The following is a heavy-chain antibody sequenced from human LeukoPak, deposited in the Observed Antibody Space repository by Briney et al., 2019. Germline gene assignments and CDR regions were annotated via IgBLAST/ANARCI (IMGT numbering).Heavy chain of an antibody. V-gene: IGHV1-46*01. J-gene: IGHJ5*02. CDR2: INPSGGST. CDR3: ASLGYCSSTSCFNWGRSDSNWFDP. D-gene: IGHD2-2*01. Sequence: ASVKVSCKASGYTFTSYYMHWVRQAPGQGLEWMGIINPSGGSTSYAQKFQGRVTMTTDTSTSTAYMELRSLRSDDTAVYYCASLGYCSSTSCFNWGRSDSNWFDPWGQGTLVTVSS. CDR1: GYTFTSYY.